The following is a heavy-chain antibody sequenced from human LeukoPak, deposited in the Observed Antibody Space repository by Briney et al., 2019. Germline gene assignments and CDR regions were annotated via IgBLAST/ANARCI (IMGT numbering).Heavy chain of an antibody. Sequence: ETLSLTCAVYGGSFSGYYWSWIRQAPGKGLEWVANIKQDGSEKYYVDSVKGRFTISRDNAKNSLYLQMNSLRAEDTAVYYCARDPDDYVWGSYRPIPLFDYWGQGTLVTVSS. D-gene: IGHD3-16*02. V-gene: IGHV3-7*01. J-gene: IGHJ4*02. CDR1: GGSFSGYY. CDR3: ARDPDDYVWGSYRPIPLFDY. CDR2: IKQDGSEK.